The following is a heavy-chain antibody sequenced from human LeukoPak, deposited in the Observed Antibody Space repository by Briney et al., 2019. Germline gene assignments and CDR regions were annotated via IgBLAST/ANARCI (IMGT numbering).Heavy chain of an antibody. J-gene: IGHJ6*03. CDR2: IYYSGST. V-gene: IGHV4-59*08. CDR1: GGSISSYY. CDR3: ARGKADYSGSWYYYYYMDV. D-gene: IGHD6-13*01. Sequence: PSETLSLTCTVSGGSISSYYWNWIRQPPGKGLEWIGYIYYSGSTNYNPSLKSRVTISVDTSKNQFSLKLSSVTAADTAVYYCARGKADYSGSWYYYYYMDVWGKGTTVTISS.